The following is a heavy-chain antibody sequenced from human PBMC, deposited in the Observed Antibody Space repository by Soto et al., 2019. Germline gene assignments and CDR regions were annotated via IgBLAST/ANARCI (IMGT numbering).Heavy chain of an antibody. D-gene: IGHD3-16*01. V-gene: IGHV1-8*01. J-gene: IGHJ6*02. CDR1: GYTFSDFD. Sequence: QAHLEQSGAEVKRPGASVKVSCKASGYTFSDFDINWLRQAAGQGPEWMGWMNAKSGDTFSAQRLQGKFNMTWDTSLGTAYMEVGSLTSDDAAIYYCARGNPFNYAGFDVWGQGTTVAVSS. CDR2: MNAKSGDT. CDR3: ARGNPFNYAGFDV.